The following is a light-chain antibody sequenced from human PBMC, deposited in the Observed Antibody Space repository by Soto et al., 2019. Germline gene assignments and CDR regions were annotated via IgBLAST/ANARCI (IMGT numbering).Light chain of an antibody. CDR1: SSDVGGYNY. V-gene: IGLV2-8*01. Sequence: QSALTQPPSASGSPGQSVTISCTGTSSDVGGYNYVSWYQQHPGKAPKLMIYEVSKRPSGVPDRFSGSKSGNTASLTVSGLQAEDEADYYCSTWDVSLNGWVFGGGTKLTVL. CDR3: STWDVSLNGWV. CDR2: EVS. J-gene: IGLJ3*02.